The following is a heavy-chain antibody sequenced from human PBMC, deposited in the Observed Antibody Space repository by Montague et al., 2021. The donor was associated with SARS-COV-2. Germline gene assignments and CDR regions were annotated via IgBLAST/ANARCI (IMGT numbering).Heavy chain of an antibody. CDR1: GGSISTHF. CDR3: ARDTVGDSWIGNYFDY. D-gene: IGHD3-3*01. CDR2: IYASGST. Sequence: SETLSLTCTVSGGSISTHFWNWIRQPAGKGLEWIGRIYASGSTHYNPSLRSRLTMSVDTSKNQFSLRLTSVTAADTAVYYCARDTVGDSWIGNYFDYWSQGTLVTVSS. J-gene: IGHJ4*02. V-gene: IGHV4-4*07.